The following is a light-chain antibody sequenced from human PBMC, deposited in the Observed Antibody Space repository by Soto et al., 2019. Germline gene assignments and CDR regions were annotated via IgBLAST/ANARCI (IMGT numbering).Light chain of an antibody. V-gene: IGLV2-14*01. CDR1: SSDVGGYNF. Sequence: QSALTQPASVSGSPGXSITIPCTGTSSDVGGYNFVSWYQQYPGKAPKLMIYDVTNRPSGVSNRFSASKSGNTASLTISGLQAEDEANYYCSSYTSSSTLVVFGGGTKVTVL. CDR3: SSYTSSSTLVV. CDR2: DVT. J-gene: IGLJ2*01.